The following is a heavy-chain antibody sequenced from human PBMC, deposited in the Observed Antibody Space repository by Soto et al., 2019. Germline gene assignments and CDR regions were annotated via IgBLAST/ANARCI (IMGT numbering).Heavy chain of an antibody. V-gene: IGHV1-18*01. CDR3: ARDVTFFGVVIIGYYYYGMDV. D-gene: IGHD3-3*01. J-gene: IGHJ6*02. Sequence: ASVKVSCKASGYTFTSYGISWVRQAPGQGLKWMGWISAYNGNTNYAQKLQGRVTMTTDTSTSTAYMELRSLRSDDTAVYYCARDVTFFGVVIIGYYYYGMDVWGQGTTVTVSS. CDR1: GYTFTSYG. CDR2: ISAYNGNT.